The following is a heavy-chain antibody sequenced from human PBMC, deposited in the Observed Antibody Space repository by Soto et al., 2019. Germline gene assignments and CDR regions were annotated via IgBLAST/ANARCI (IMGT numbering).Heavy chain of an antibody. J-gene: IGHJ5*02. CDR1: GGTFSSYA. D-gene: IGHD6-19*01. CDR2: IIPIFGTA. CDR3: ARVSLSSVYWFDP. V-gene: IGHV1-69*13. Sequence: GASVKVSCKASGGTFSSYAISWVRQAPGQGLEWMGGIIPIFGTANYAQKFQGRVTITADESTSTAYIELSSLRSEDTAVYYCARVSLSSVYWFDPWGQGTLVTVSS.